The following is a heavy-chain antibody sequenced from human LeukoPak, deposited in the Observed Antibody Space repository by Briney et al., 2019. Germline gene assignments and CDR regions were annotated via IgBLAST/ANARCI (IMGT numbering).Heavy chain of an antibody. V-gene: IGHV1-18*01. CDR3: ARSPTVDYYDSSGYEDYWYFDL. J-gene: IGHJ2*01. D-gene: IGHD3-22*01. CDR2: ISAYNGNT. Sequence: ASVKVSCKASGYTFTSYGISWVRQAPGQGLEWMGWISAYNGNTNYAQKLQGRVTMTTDTSTSTAYMELRSLRSDDTAVYYCARSPTVDYYDSSGYEDYWYFDLWGRGTLVTVSS. CDR1: GYTFTSYG.